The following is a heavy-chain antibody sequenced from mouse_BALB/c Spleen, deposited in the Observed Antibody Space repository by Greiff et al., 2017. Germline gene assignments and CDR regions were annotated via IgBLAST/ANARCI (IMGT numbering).Heavy chain of an antibody. D-gene: IGHD2-1*01. J-gene: IGHJ4*01. CDR1: GFTFSSFG. CDR2: ISSGGST. Sequence: EVMLVESGGGLVQPGGSRKLSCAASGFTFSSFGMHWVRQAPEKGLEWVASISSGGSTYYPDSVKGRFTISRDNARNILYLQMSSLRSEDTAMYYCARDYYGNYDAMDYWGQGTSVTVSS. CDR3: ARDYYGNYDAMDY. V-gene: IGHV5-6-5*01.